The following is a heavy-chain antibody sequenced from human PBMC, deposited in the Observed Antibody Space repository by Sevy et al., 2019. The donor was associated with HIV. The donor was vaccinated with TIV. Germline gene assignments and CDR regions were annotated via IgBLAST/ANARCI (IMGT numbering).Heavy chain of an antibody. Sequence: GGPRSPSVPPLGSGSVYFPCPWSRRPPARGLEWVALIPYDGVNHYYAASVKARFTVSRDNSKNTLYLQMNSLRAEDTGVYYCARVVGRGEYLIYAYLDYWGQGALVTVSS. CDR1: GSGSVYFP. J-gene: IGHJ4*02. CDR3: ARVVGRGEYLIYAYLDY. V-gene: IGHV3-30*16. CDR2: IPYDGVNH. D-gene: IGHD2-15*01.